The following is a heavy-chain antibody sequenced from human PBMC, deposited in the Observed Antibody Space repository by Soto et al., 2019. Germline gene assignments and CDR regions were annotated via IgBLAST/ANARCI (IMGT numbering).Heavy chain of an antibody. J-gene: IGHJ4*02. Sequence: QVQLVESGGGVVQPGRSLRLSCAASGFTFSSYGMHWVRQAPGKGLEWVAVISYDGSNKYYADSVKGRFTISRDNSKNTLYLQMNSLRAEDTAVYYCAKGTGTFDSWGQGTLVTVSS. D-gene: IGHD3-9*01. V-gene: IGHV3-30*18. CDR3: AKGTGTFDS. CDR1: GFTFSSYG. CDR2: ISYDGSNK.